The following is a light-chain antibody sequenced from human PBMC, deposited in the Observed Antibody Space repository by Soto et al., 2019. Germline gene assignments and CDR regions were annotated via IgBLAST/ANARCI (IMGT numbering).Light chain of an antibody. CDR1: QSVSSY. J-gene: IGKJ1*01. CDR2: GAS. CDR3: QHYVTSLTT. V-gene: IGKV3-20*01. Sequence: EIVLTQSPATLSLSPGERATLSCRASQSVSSYLAWYQQKPGQAPRLLIYGASTRATGIPARFSGSGSGTDFTLTISRLEPEDFAVYYCQHYVTSLTTFGQGTKVDIK.